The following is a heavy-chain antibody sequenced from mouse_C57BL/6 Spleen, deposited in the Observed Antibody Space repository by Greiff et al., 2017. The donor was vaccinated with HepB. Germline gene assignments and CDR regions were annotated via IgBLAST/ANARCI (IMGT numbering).Heavy chain of an antibody. V-gene: IGHV1-72*01. CDR1: GYTFTSYW. D-gene: IGHD2-2*01. CDR3: AFYYGYDDGPYYYAMDY. Sequence: QVQLKQPGAELVKPGASVKLSCKASGYTFTSYWMHWVKQRPGRGLEWIGRIDPNSGGTKYNEKFKSKATLTVDKPSSTAYMQLSSLTSEDSAVYYCAFYYGYDDGPYYYAMDYWGQGTSVTVSS. CDR2: IDPNSGGT. J-gene: IGHJ4*01.